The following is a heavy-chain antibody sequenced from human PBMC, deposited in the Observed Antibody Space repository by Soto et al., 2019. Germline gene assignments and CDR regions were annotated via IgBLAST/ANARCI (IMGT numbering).Heavy chain of an antibody. CDR1: GYTFTSYA. CDR2: INAGNGNT. J-gene: IGHJ4*02. D-gene: IGHD4-17*01. Sequence: ASVKVSCKASGYTFTSYAMHWVRQAPGQRLEWMGWINAGNGNTKYSQKFQGRVTITRDTSASTAYMELSSLRSEDTAVYYCVRETYYDYGDYDYETFDYWGQGTLVTVSS. V-gene: IGHV1-3*01. CDR3: VRETYYDYGDYDYETFDY.